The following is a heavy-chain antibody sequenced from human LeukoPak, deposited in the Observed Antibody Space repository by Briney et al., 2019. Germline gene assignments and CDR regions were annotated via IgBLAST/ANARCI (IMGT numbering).Heavy chain of an antibody. CDR1: GFTFSSYG. CDR2: ISGSGGST. CDR3: AKDLILGYSGYHRENWFDP. Sequence: GGSLGLSCAASGFTFSSYGMSWVRQAPGKGLEWVSAISGSGGSTYYADSVKGRFTISRDNSKNTLYLQMNSLRAEDTAVYYCAKDLILGYSGYHRENWFDPWGQGTLVTVSS. J-gene: IGHJ5*02. V-gene: IGHV3-23*01. D-gene: IGHD5-12*01.